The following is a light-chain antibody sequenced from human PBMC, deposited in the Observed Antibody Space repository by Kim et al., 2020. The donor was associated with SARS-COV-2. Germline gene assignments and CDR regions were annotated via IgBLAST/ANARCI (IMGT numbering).Light chain of an antibody. CDR1: NSNIGNNY. CDR3: GAWHSSLSAWV. J-gene: IGLJ3*02. Sequence: GQNVTISCFGGNSNIGNNYLSWYQHLPGTAPKVLIYDNNKRPSGIPARFSGSKSGTSATLGITGLQTGDEADYYCGAWHSSLSAWVFGGGTQLTVL. V-gene: IGLV1-51*01. CDR2: DNN.